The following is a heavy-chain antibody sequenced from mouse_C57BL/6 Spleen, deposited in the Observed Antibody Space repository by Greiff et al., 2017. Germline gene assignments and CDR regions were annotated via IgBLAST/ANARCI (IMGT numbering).Heavy chain of an antibody. CDR1: GYTFTDYN. V-gene: IGHV1-22*01. CDR3: ASPLYGNYHYYAMDY. CDR2: INPNNGGT. D-gene: IGHD2-1*01. Sequence: EVKLVESGPELVKPGASVKMSCKASGYTFTDYNMHWVKQSHGKSLEWIGYINPNNGGTSYNQKFKGKATLTVNKSSSTAYMELRSLTSEDSAVYYCASPLYGNYHYYAMDYWGQGTSVTVSS. J-gene: IGHJ4*01.